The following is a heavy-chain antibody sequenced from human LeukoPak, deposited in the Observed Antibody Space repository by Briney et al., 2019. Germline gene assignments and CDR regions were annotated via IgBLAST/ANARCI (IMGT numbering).Heavy chain of an antibody. J-gene: IGHJ4*02. V-gene: IGHV3-23*01. CDR2: ISGNGDYT. CDR1: GFTFSSYA. Sequence: GSLRLSCAASGFTFSSYALSWVRQAPGKGLEWVSTISGNGDYTYYADSVKGRFTISRDNAKNSLYLQVNSLRAEDTAVYYCARRGQLVPLDYWGQGTLVTVSS. D-gene: IGHD6-13*01. CDR3: ARRGQLVPLDY.